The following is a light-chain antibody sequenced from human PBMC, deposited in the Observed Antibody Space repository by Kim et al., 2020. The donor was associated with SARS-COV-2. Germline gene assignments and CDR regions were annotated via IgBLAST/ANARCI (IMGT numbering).Light chain of an antibody. J-gene: IGLJ1*01. CDR1: SLRSYY. Sequence: DLGQTVRITCQGDSLRSYYASWYQQKPGQAPVLVIYGKNNRPSGIPDRFSGSSSGNTASLTITGAQAEDEADYYCNSRDSSGNHYVFGTGTKVTVL. CDR3: NSRDSSGNHYV. V-gene: IGLV3-19*01. CDR2: GKN.